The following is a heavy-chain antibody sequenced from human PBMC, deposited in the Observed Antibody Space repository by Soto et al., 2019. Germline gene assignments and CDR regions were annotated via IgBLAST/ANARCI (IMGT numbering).Heavy chain of an antibody. D-gene: IGHD1-26*01. CDR1: GFTFSSYD. V-gene: IGHV3-13*04. CDR3: ARGAIDRSAYGMHV. Sequence: PGGSLRLSCAASGFTFSSYDMHWVRQATGKGLEWVSAIGTAGDTYYPGSVKGRFTISRENAKNSLYLQMNSLRAGDTAVYYCARGAIDRSAYGMHVSGQGLTVTVSS. J-gene: IGHJ6*02. CDR2: IGTAGDT.